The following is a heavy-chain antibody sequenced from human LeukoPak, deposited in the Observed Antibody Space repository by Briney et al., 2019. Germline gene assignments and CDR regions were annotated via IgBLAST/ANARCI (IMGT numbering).Heavy chain of an antibody. CDR2: TYYRSKWYN. V-gene: IGHV6-1*01. D-gene: IGHD4-17*01. Sequence: SQTLSLTCAISGDSVSSNSAAWNWIRQSPSRGLEWLGRTYYRSKWYNDYAVSVKSRITINPDTSKNQFSLQLNSVTPEDTAVYYCAREVSYDYGDYHHRGFDYWGQGTLVTVSS. J-gene: IGHJ4*02. CDR3: AREVSYDYGDYHHRGFDY. CDR1: GDSVSSNSAA.